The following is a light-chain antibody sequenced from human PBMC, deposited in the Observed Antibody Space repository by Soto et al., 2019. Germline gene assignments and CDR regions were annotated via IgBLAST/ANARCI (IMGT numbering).Light chain of an antibody. Sequence: QSVLTQAPSVSGAPRQRVTISCSGSSSNIGNNGVNWYQQLPGKAPKLLIYYDDLKPSGVSKRFSGSKSGTSASLATSGLQSEDEADYYCATWDDSLNAYVFGIGTKLTVL. CDR3: ATWDDSLNAYV. CDR1: SSNIGNNG. V-gene: IGLV1-36*01. J-gene: IGLJ1*01. CDR2: YDD.